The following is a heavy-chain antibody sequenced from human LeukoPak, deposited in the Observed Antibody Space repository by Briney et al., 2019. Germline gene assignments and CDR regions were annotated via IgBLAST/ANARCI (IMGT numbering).Heavy chain of an antibody. J-gene: IGHJ3*02. V-gene: IGHV4-59*01. CDR1: GGSISSYY. Sequence: SETLSLTXTVSGGSISSYYWSWIRQPPGKGLEWIGYIYYSGSTNYNPSLKSRVTISVDTSKNQFSLKLSSVTAADTAVYYCARDRYYDSYDAFDIWGQGTMVTVSS. D-gene: IGHD3-22*01. CDR2: IYYSGST. CDR3: ARDRYYDSYDAFDI.